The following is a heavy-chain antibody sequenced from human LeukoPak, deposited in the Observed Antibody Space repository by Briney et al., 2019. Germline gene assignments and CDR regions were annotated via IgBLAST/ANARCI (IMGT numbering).Heavy chain of an antibody. Sequence: GGSLRLSCAASGFTFSSYAMHWVRQAPGKGLEWVAVISYDGSNKYYADSVKGRFTISRDNSKNTLYLQMNSLRAEDTAVYYCAKDGITIFGVVITYFDYWAREPWSPSPQ. CDR3: AKDGITIFGVVITYFDY. CDR1: GFTFSSYA. D-gene: IGHD3-3*01. V-gene: IGHV3-30-3*01. J-gene: IGHJ4*02. CDR2: ISYDGSNK.